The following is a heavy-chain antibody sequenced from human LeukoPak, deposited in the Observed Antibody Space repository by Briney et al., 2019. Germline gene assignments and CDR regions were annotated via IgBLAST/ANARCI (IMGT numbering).Heavy chain of an antibody. CDR3: ARAYSDDSSGSSWFDP. V-gene: IGHV1-8*02. D-gene: IGHD3-22*01. J-gene: IGHJ5*02. Sequence: GASVKVSCKASGYTFTSYYMHWVRQATGQGLEWMGWMNPNSGNTGYAQKFQGRVTMTRDTSISTAYMELSTLRSEDTAMYYCARAYSDDSSGSSWFDPWGQGTLVTVSS. CDR2: MNPNSGNT. CDR1: GYTFTSYY.